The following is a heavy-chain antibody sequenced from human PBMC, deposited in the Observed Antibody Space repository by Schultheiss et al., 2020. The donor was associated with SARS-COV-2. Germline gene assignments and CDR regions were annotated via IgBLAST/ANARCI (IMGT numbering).Heavy chain of an antibody. V-gene: IGHV3-21*01. CDR1: GITFSSYE. D-gene: IGHD2-2*01. J-gene: IGHJ3*02. CDR2: ISRSSSYI. CDR3: ARGGVVPAYEVGAFDI. Sequence: GGSLRLSCAASGITFSSYEMNWVRQAPGKGLEWVSSISRSSSYIYYADSVKGRFTISRDNAKNSLYLQMNSLRAEDTAVYYCARGGVVPAYEVGAFDIWGQGTMVTVSS.